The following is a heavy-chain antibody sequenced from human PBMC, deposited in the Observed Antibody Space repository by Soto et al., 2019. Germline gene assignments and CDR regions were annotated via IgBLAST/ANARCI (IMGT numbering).Heavy chain of an antibody. CDR1: GGSISGHY. J-gene: IGHJ4*01. CDR2: IYFTGST. CDR3: ARFPVIPGRDSSAIFDY. Sequence: QVQLQESGPGLVKPSETLSLNCTVSGGSISGHYWSWIRQPPGKGLEWIGCIYFTGSTIYNPSFRGRVAMSIDTSKNQFSLMLSSVTAADTAVYHCARFPVIPGRDSSAIFDYWGQGSLVTVSS. D-gene: IGHD3-22*01. V-gene: IGHV4-4*08.